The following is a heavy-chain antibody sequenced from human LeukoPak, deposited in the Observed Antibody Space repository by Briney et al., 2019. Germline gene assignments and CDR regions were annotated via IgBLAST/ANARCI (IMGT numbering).Heavy chain of an antibody. J-gene: IGHJ4*02. D-gene: IGHD6-19*01. CDR1: GFSVSSYG. Sequence: PGGFLRLSCAVSGFSVSSYGMSWVRQAPGKGLEWISAINLNGDTKYYADSVKGRFTISRDHSENTLYLQMNSLRTEDTAVYYCAQGYSSGWFPNWGQGSLVSVSS. CDR2: INLNGDTK. V-gene: IGHV3-23*01. CDR3: AQGYSSGWFPN.